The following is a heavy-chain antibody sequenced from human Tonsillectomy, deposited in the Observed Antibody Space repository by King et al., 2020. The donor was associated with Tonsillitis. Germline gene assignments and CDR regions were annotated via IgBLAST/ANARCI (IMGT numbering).Heavy chain of an antibody. CDR3: ARGASGDY. V-gene: IGHV4-59*01. CDR1: GGSISGYF. CDR2: IYYFGST. J-gene: IGHJ4*02. Sequence: VQLQESGPRLVKPSETLSLNCTVSGGSISGYFWSWIREPPGKGLEWIGYIYYFGSTNYSPSLKSRVTISVDTSKNQFSLNLRSVTAADTAVYYCARGASGDYWGQGTLVAVSS. D-gene: IGHD1-26*01.